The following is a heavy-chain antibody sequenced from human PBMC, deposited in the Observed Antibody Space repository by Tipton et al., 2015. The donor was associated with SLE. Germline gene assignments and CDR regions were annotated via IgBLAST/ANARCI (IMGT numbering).Heavy chain of an antibody. V-gene: IGHV4-59*01. CDR3: ATSGYDFLSWFDP. J-gene: IGHJ5*02. D-gene: IGHD5-12*01. CDR2: IYYSGSP. CDR1: GGSISSDS. Sequence: TLSLTCTVSGGSISSDSWNWIRQPPGKGLEWIGYIYYSGSPNYNPSLKSRLTISVDMSKNQISLKLSSVTAADTAVYYCATSGYDFLSWFDPWGQGTPVTVSS.